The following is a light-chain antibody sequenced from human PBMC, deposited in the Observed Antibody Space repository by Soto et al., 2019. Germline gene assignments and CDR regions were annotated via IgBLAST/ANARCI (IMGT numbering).Light chain of an antibody. CDR2: LNSDGSH. J-gene: IGLJ2*01. CDR1: SGHSSYA. V-gene: IGLV4-69*01. Sequence: QLVLTQSPSASASLGASVKLTCTLSSGHSSYAIAWHQQQPEKGPRYLMKLNSDGSHSQGDGIPDRFSGSSSGAERYLTISSLQSEDEADYYCQTWGTGIQVFGGGTQLTVL. CDR3: QTWGTGIQV.